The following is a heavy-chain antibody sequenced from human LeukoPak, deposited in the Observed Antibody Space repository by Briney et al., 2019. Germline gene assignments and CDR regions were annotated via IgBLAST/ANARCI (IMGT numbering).Heavy chain of an antibody. CDR3: ARGQVLLWFGLNWFDP. D-gene: IGHD3-10*01. Sequence: PSETLSLTCIVSGDSIDSSNYYWGWIRQPPGKGLAWIGSIYHSGSTYYNSSLKSRVSISLDMSNNQLALKLSSVTAADTAVYYCARGQVLLWFGLNWFDPWGQGTLVTVSS. V-gene: IGHV4-39*06. J-gene: IGHJ5*02. CDR1: GDSIDSSNYY. CDR2: IYHSGST.